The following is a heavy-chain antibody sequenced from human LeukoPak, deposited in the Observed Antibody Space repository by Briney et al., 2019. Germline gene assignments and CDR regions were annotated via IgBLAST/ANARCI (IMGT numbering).Heavy chain of an antibody. CDR2: ISAYNGNT. D-gene: IGHD6-13*01. J-gene: IGHJ4*02. Sequence: ASVKVSCKASGGTFSSYAISWVRQAPGQGLEWMGWISAYNGNTNYAQKLQGRVTMTTDTSTSTAYMELRSLRSDDTAVYYCARDALAAAGRPFDYWGQGTLVTVSS. V-gene: IGHV1-18*01. CDR3: ARDALAAAGRPFDY. CDR1: GGTFSSYA.